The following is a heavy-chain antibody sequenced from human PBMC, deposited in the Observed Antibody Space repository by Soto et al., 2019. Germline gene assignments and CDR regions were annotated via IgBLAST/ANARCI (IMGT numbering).Heavy chain of an antibody. V-gene: IGHV3-30*03. Sequence: QVQLVESGGGVVQPGRSLRLSCAASGFPFSSYGMHWVREAPGKGLEGVAVIPYDGSNKYYADSVKGRFTISRDNSASTLCLQMNSLRPEDTALYYCVGGQYDFDYRGQGALVTVSP. CDR1: GFPFSSYG. CDR2: IPYDGSNK. CDR3: VGGQYDFDY. D-gene: IGHD3-16*01. J-gene: IGHJ4*02.